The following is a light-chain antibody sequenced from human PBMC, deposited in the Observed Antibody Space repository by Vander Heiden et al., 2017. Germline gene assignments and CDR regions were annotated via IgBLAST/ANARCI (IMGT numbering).Light chain of an antibody. CDR2: AAS. V-gene: IGKV1-9*01. Sequence: IQLTQSASSLSASVGDRVTITCRASQGISNYLVWYQQKPLKAPNLLIYAASTLQSGFPSRFSGSGSGTDFTLTISSLQPEDFATYYCQQLHSYPITFGQGTRLEIK. CDR1: QGISNY. J-gene: IGKJ5*01. CDR3: QQLHSYPIT.